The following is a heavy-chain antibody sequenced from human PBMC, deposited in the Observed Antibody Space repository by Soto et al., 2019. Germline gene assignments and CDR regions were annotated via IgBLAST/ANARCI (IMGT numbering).Heavy chain of an antibody. J-gene: IGHJ4*02. D-gene: IGHD2-2*01. CDR2: INHSGGT. CDR3: ARDLRYCSRTSCYPHRAVLKGFFFDY. Sequence: SETLSLTCSVYGGSFSCYYWTLIRRPPGKGLEWIGEINHSGGTNYNPSLKSRVIMSVDTSKNQFSLRLTSVTAEDTAVYYCARDLRYCSRTSCYPHRAVLKGFFFDYWGQGTQVTVSS. V-gene: IGHV4-34*01. CDR1: GGSFSCYY.